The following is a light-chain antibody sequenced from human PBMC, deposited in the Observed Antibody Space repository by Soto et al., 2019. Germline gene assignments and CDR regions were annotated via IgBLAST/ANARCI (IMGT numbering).Light chain of an antibody. V-gene: IGKV3-20*01. Sequence: IVMTHSPGTLSLSPCERATFSSRASQSVSSSFLAWYQQQLGQAPRLLIYGTSTRPTGIPDRFSGSGSGTDFTLTISRLEPEDFAVYYCQQYGRSPWTFGQGTKVDIK. CDR1: QSVSSSF. CDR3: QQYGRSPWT. CDR2: GTS. J-gene: IGKJ1*01.